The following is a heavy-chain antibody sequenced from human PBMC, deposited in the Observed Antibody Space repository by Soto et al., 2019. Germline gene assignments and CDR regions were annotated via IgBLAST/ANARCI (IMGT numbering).Heavy chain of an antibody. Sequence: ASVKVSCKASGYTFTSYYMHWVRQAPGQGLEWMGIINPSGGSTSYAQKFQGRVTMTRDTSTSTVYMELSSLRSEDTAVYYCARGRWERTYLTAEYFQHWGQGTLVTVS. CDR3: ARGRWERTYLTAEYFQH. V-gene: IGHV1-46*01. CDR2: INPSGGST. CDR1: GYTFTSYY. D-gene: IGHD1-26*01. J-gene: IGHJ1*01.